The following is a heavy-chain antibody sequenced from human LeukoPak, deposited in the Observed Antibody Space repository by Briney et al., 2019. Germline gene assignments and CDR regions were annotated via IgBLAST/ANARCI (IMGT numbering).Heavy chain of an antibody. V-gene: IGHV3-7*01. J-gene: IGHJ4*02. CDR3: ARQRYSDY. D-gene: IGHD2-15*01. Sequence: AGGSLRLSCAASGFTFSTYWMTWVRQAPGKELEWVADIKEDRSEMSYVDSVKGRFTISRDNAKNSLSLEMSSLRAEDTAVYYCARQRYSDYWGQGTLVTVSS. CDR1: GFTFSTYW. CDR2: IKEDRSEM.